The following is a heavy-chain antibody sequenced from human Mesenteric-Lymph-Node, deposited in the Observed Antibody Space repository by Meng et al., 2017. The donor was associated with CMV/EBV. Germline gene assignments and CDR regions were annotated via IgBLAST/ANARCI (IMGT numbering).Heavy chain of an antibody. J-gene: IGHJ4*02. CDR1: GYTFTSYG. CDR3: ARDGRDNWNTQYSLDS. CDR2: ISAYNGNT. D-gene: IGHD1-1*01. V-gene: IGHV1-18*01. Sequence: ASVKVSCKASGYTFTSYGISWVRQAPGQGLEWMGWISAYNGNTNYAQKLQGRVTMTTDTSTSTAYMELTRLRSEDTAVYYCARDGRDNWNTQYSLDSWAQGTLVTVSS.